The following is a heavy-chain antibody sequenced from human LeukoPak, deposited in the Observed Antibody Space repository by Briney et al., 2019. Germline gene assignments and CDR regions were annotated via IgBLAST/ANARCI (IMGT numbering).Heavy chain of an antibody. CDR2: IYYSGST. V-gene: IGHV4-59*01. Sequence: SETLSLTCTVSGGSISSYYWSWIRQPPGKGLEWIGYIYYSGSTNYNPSLKSRVTISVDTSKNQFSLKLSSVTAADTAVYYCARGFGSGTSPIDLWGQGALVTVSS. CDR3: ARGFGSGTSPIDL. D-gene: IGHD3-10*01. CDR1: GGSISSYY. J-gene: IGHJ5*02.